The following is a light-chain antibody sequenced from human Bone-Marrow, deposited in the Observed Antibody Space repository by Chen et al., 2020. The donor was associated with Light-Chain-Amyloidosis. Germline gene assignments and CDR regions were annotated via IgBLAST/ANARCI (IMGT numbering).Light chain of an antibody. CDR1: DLPTKY. CDR2: RDT. Sequence: ELTQPPSVSVPPGQTARITCSGDDLPTKYAYWYQQKPGQAPVLVIHRDTERPSGISERFSGSSSGTTATLTISGVQAEDEADYHCQSADSSGTYEVIFGGGTKLTVL. CDR3: QSADSSGTYEVI. V-gene: IGLV3-25*03. J-gene: IGLJ2*01.